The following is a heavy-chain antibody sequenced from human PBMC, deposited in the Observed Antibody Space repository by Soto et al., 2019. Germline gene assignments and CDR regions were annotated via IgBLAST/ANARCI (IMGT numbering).Heavy chain of an antibody. J-gene: IGHJ4*02. CDR1: GYSFTSYW. V-gene: IGHV5-10-1*01. Sequence: GESLKISCKGSGYSFTSYWISWVRQMPGKGLEWMGRIDPSASYTNYSPSFQGHVTIPADKSISTAYLQWSSLKASDTAMYYCARQVASSWVDYWGQGTLVTVSS. D-gene: IGHD2-2*01. CDR2: IDPSASYT. CDR3: ARQVASSWVDY.